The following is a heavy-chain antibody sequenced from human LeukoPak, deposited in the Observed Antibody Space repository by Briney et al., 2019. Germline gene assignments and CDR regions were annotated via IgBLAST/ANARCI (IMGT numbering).Heavy chain of an antibody. D-gene: IGHD3-22*01. V-gene: IGHV4-34*01. CDR2: INHSGST. CDR1: GGSFSGYY. Sequence: SETLSLTCAVYGGSFSGYYWSWIRQPPGKGLEWIGEINHSGSTNYNPSLKSRVTISVDTSKNQFSLKLSSVTAADTAVYSCARMAIVVVTSFYYYYYMDVWGRGTAVTVSS. CDR3: ARMAIVVVTSFYYYYYMDV. J-gene: IGHJ6*03.